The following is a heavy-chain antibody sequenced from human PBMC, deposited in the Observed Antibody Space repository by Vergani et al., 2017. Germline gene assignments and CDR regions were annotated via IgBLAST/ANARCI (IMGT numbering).Heavy chain of an antibody. V-gene: IGHV3-11*05. CDR1: GFPFSDYY. CDR3: ARDLPSAAGLDY. CDR2: ISSSSSST. J-gene: IGHJ4*02. D-gene: IGHD6-13*01. Sequence: VQLVESGGGLVKPGGSLRLSCAASGFPFSDYYMSWIRQAPGKGLEWVSYISSSSSSTNDADSVKGRFTIARDNAKNSLYLQMNSLRAEATAVYYCARDLPSAAGLDYWGQGTLVTVSS.